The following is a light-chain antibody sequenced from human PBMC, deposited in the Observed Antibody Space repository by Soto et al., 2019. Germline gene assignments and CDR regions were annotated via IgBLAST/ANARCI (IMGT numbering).Light chain of an antibody. V-gene: IGKV3-15*01. CDR3: QQYDNLPLT. J-gene: IGKJ3*01. CDR1: QSVGSN. Sequence: ERVMTQSPATLSVSPGERATLSCRASQSVGSNLAWYQQKPGQAPRLLIFGASSRATGVPARFSGSGSGTEFTLTINSLQYEDFAVYFCQQYDNLPLTFGPGTKVDIK. CDR2: GAS.